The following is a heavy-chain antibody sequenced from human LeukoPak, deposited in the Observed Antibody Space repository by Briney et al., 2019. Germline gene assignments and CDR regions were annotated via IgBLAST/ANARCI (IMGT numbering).Heavy chain of an antibody. V-gene: IGHV3-21*01. CDR1: GFTFSSYS. Sequence: GGSLRLSCAASGFTFSSYSMNWVRQAPWKGLEWVSSISSSSSYIYYADSVKGRFTISRDNAKNSLYLQMNSLRAEDTAVYYCARAPGSGWSFDYWGQGTLVTVSS. J-gene: IGHJ4*02. CDR3: ARAPGSGWSFDY. CDR2: ISSSSSYI. D-gene: IGHD6-19*01.